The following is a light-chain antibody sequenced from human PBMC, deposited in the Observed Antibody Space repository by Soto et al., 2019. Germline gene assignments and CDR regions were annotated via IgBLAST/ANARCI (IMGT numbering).Light chain of an antibody. CDR2: DAS. Sequence: EILLTQSPATLSLSPGERATLSCRASQSISTFLGWYQQRPGQAPRLLIYDASKRATGIPARFSGGGSGTDFTLTISSLEPEDFAVYYCQQRSAWPPTFGPGTTVDIK. CDR1: QSISTF. J-gene: IGKJ3*01. V-gene: IGKV3-11*01. CDR3: QQRSAWPPT.